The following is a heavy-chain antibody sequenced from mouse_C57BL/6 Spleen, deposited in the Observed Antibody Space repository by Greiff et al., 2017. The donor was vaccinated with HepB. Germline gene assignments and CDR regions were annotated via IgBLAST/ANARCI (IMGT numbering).Heavy chain of an antibody. Sequence: QVQLQQPGAELVRPGSSVKLSCKASGYTFTSYWMQWVKQRPIQGLEWIGNIDPSDSETHYNQKFKDKATLTVDKSSSTAYMQLNSLTSEDSAVYYCARWGNDAMDYWGQGTSVTVSS. D-gene: IGHD2-1*01. CDR2: IDPSDSET. CDR1: GYTFTSYW. J-gene: IGHJ4*01. V-gene: IGHV1-52*01. CDR3: ARWGNDAMDY.